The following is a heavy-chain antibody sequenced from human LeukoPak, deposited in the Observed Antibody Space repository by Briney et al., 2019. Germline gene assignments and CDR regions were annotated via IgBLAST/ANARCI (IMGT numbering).Heavy chain of an antibody. V-gene: IGHV1-2*06. D-gene: IGHD6-19*01. Sequence: GASVKVSCKASGYTFTGYYMHWVRQAPGQGLEWMGRINPNSGGTNYAQKCQGRVTMTRDTSISTAYMELSRLRSDDTAVYYCARDPRIAVAGKYFDYWGQGTPVTVSS. CDR1: GYTFTGYY. CDR2: INPNSGGT. CDR3: ARDPRIAVAGKYFDY. J-gene: IGHJ4*02.